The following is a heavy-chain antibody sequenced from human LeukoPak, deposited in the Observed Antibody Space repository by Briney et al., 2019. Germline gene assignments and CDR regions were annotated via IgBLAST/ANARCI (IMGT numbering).Heavy chain of an antibody. D-gene: IGHD3-10*01. CDR3: ARDSDYFGSGSHIDY. V-gene: IGHV4-4*07. CDR2: IYTGGST. J-gene: IGHJ4*02. CDR1: GGSISSYY. Sequence: ASETLSLTCTVSGGSISSYYWGWIRQPAGKGLEWIGRIYTGGSTNYNPSLKSRVSMSVDMSRNQVSLMLSSVTAADTAVYYCARDSDYFGSGSHIDYWGQGTLVSVSS.